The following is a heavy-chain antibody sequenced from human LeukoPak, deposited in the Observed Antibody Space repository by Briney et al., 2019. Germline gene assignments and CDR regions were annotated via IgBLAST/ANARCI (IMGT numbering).Heavy chain of an antibody. CDR2: IYSGGST. J-gene: IGHJ4*02. D-gene: IGHD4-17*01. CDR1: GFTVSSNY. CDR3: ARCPQRRYGDYVPGFDY. Sequence: GGSLRLSCAASGFTVSSNYMSWVRQAPGKGLEWVSVIYSGGSTYYADSVRGRFTISRDNYKNTLYLQMNSLRDEDTAVYYCARCPQRRYGDYVPGFDYWGQGTLVTVSS. V-gene: IGHV3-66*01.